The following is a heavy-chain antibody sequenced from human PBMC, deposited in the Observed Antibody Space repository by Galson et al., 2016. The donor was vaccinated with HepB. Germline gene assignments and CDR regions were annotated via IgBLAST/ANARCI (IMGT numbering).Heavy chain of an antibody. V-gene: IGHV1-3*01. D-gene: IGHD6-13*01. Sequence: SVKVSCKASGYIFSGYAIYWVRQAPGQRLEWMGWINAGNGNTKSSQKLQGRGTLTSDTSATTVYLELSSLKSEDTAVYYCARLGQQLARHLAYWGQGTLVIVSS. CDR2: INAGNGNT. CDR3: ARLGQQLARHLAY. J-gene: IGHJ4*02. CDR1: GYIFSGYA.